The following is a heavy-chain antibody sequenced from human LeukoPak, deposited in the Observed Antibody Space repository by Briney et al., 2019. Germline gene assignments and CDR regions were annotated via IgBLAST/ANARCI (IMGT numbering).Heavy chain of an antibody. D-gene: IGHD6-13*01. CDR3: ARDRYISRSWGYDFDY. V-gene: IGHV3-7*01. CDR1: GFTFSSCW. J-gene: IGHJ4*02. Sequence: PGGSLRLSCAASGFTFSSCWMSWVRQAPGKGLEWVANIKQDGSEKYYVDSVKGRFTISRDNAKNLLYLQMNSLRAEDTAVYYCARDRYISRSWGYDFDYWGQGTLVTVSS. CDR2: IKQDGSEK.